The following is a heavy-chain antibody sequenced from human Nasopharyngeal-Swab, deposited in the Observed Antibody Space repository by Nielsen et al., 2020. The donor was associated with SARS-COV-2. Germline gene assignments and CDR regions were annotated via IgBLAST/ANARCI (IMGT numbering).Heavy chain of an antibody. V-gene: IGHV3-23*01. CDR3: AKAPYLRGLDV. CDR2: ISGSGDTT. J-gene: IGHJ6*02. Sequence: GESLKISCAASGFTFNNYNFNWVRQAPGKGLEWVSIISGSGDTTYYADSVNDRVTISRDNSKNTLYLQMNSLRVEDTAVYYCAKAPYLRGLDVWGQGTTVTVSS. D-gene: IGHD2-21*01. CDR1: GFTFNNYN.